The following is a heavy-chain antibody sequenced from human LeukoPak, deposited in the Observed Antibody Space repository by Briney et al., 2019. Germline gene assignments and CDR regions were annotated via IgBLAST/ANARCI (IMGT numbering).Heavy chain of an antibody. J-gene: IGHJ4*02. V-gene: IGHV3-11*04. Sequence: YYWRCIRQPPGKELDWVSYISNSDATIYYASSVQGRFTISRDNAKSSLFLQMNSLRAEDTGVYYCARATFSSSGHSYWGQGTLVTVSS. CDR1: YY. D-gene: IGHD6-13*01. CDR3: ARATFSSSGHSY. CDR2: ISNSDATI.